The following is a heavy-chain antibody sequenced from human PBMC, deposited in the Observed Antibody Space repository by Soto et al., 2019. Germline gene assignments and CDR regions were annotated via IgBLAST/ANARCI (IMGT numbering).Heavy chain of an antibody. D-gene: IGHD3-3*01. V-gene: IGHV3-30*18. J-gene: IGHJ3*02. CDR2: ISYDGSNK. CDR1: GFTFSSYG. CDR3: AKEESGYYYSGAFDI. Sequence: GGSLRLSCAASGFTFSSYGMHWVRQAPGKGLEWVAVISYDGSNKYYADSVKGRFTISRDNSKNTLYLQMNSLRAEDTAVYYCAKEESGYYYSGAFDIWGQGTMVTVSS.